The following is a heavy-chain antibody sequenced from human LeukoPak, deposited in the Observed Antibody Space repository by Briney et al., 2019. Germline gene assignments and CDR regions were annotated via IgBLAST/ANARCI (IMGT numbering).Heavy chain of an antibody. CDR1: GFTFNNYA. CDR3: ARRAPGFSSGWLDY. D-gene: IGHD6-19*01. Sequence: GGSLRLSCAASGFTFNNYAMHWVRRAPGKGLEYVSAISSSGGSTFYANSVKGRFTVSRDNSKNTLYLQMGGLRAEDMAVYYCARRAPGFSSGWLDYWGQGTLVTVSS. CDR2: ISSSGGST. J-gene: IGHJ4*02. V-gene: IGHV3-64*01.